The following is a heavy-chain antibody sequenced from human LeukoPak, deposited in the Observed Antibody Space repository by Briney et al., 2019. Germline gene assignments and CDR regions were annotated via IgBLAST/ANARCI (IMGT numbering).Heavy chain of an antibody. V-gene: IGHV4-39*01. J-gene: IGHJ4*02. CDR1: GGSISSSSYY. CDR2: IYYSGST. CDR3: ARVWYSSSKATYDY. Sequence: TSETLSLTCTVSGGSISSSSYYWGWIRQPPGKGLEWIGSIYYSGSTYYNPSLKSRVTISVDTSKNQFSLKLSSVTAADTAVYYCARVWYSSSKATYDYWGQGTLVTVSS. D-gene: IGHD6-13*01.